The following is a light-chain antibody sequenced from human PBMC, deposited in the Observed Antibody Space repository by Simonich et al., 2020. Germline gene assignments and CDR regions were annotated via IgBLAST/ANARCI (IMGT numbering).Light chain of an antibody. CDR2: KAS. CDR3: QQYNSYSPSYT. CDR1: QRISSW. J-gene: IGKJ3*01. Sequence: DIQMTQSPSTLSASVGDRVTITCRDSQRISSWLAWYQQKPGKAPKLLIYKASSLESGVPSRFSGSGSGTEFTLTISSLQPDDFATYYCQQYNSYSPSYTFGPGTKVDIK. V-gene: IGKV1-5*03.